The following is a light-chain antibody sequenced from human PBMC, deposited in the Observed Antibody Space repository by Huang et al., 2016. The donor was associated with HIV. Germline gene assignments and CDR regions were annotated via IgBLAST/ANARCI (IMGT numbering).Light chain of an antibody. CDR3: QQRNNWPPWT. J-gene: IGKJ1*01. Sequence: EIVLTQSPATLSLSPGEGATLSCRASQSIGSCLAWYQQRPGQAPRLLIYDASVRATGIPARFSGRGSGTDFTLTISSLEPEDFAVYYCQQRNNWPPWTFGQGTKVELK. CDR1: QSIGSC. CDR2: DAS. V-gene: IGKV3-11*01.